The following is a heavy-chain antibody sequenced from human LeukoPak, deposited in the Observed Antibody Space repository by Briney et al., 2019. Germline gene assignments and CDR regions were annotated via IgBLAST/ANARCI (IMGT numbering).Heavy chain of an antibody. J-gene: IGHJ4*02. CDR2: IYHSGST. CDR3: ARGTFGYSYGF. CDR1: GYSISSGYY. Sequence: SETLSLTCAVSGYSISSGYYWGWIRQPPGKGLEWIGSIYHSGSTYYNPSLKSRVTISVDTSKNQFSLKLSSVTAADTAVYYCARGTFGYSYGFWGQGTLVTVSS. V-gene: IGHV4-38-2*01. D-gene: IGHD5-18*01.